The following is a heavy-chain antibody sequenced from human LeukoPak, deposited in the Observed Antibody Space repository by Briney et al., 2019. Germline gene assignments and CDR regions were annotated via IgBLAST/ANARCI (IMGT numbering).Heavy chain of an antibody. CDR2: INPSGGNT. Sequence: ASVKVSCKASGYTFTSYYMHWVRQAPGQGLEWMGIINPSGGNTRYAQKFQGRVTMTRDTYTSTVYMEVSSLRSEDTAVYYCARLDSSATKDWYFDLWGRGTLVTVSS. CDR3: ARLDSSATKDWYFDL. D-gene: IGHD3-22*01. V-gene: IGHV1-46*01. J-gene: IGHJ2*01. CDR1: GYTFTSYY.